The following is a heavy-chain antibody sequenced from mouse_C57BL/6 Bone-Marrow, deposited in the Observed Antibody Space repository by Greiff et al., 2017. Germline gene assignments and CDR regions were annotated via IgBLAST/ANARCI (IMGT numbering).Heavy chain of an antibody. V-gene: IGHV1-9*01. Sequence: QVQLKQSGAELMKPGASVKLSCKATGYTFTGYWIEWVKQRPGHGLEWIGEILPGSGSTNYNEKFKGKATFTADTSSNTAYMQLSSLTTEDSAIYYGAMTSHYGYRWYFDVWGTGTTVTVSA. CDR1: GYTFTGYW. CDR3: AMTSHYGYRWYFDV. J-gene: IGHJ1*03. D-gene: IGHD2-2*01. CDR2: ILPGSGST.